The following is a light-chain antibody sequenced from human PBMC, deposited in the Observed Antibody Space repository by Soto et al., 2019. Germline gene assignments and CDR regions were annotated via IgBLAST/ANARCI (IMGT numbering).Light chain of an antibody. J-gene: IGKJ4*01. CDR1: QSVSSSY. CDR2: GES. CDR3: QQYGSSPLT. Sequence: EIVLTQSPGTLSLSPGERATLSCRASQSVSSSYLAWYQHIPGQAPRLLSYGESSRATGIPDRFSGSGSGTDFTLTISRLEPEDFEVYYCQQYGSSPLTFGGGTKVEIK. V-gene: IGKV3-20*01.